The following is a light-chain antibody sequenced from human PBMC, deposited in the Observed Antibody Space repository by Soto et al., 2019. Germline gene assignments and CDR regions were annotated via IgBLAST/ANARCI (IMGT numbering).Light chain of an antibody. CDR3: QSYDSSLSGFYV. CDR1: SSNSGAGYD. CDR2: GNS. V-gene: IGLV1-40*01. Sequence: QSPLTQPPSVSGAPGQRVTISCTGSSSNSGAGYDVHWYQQLPGTAPKLLIYGNSNRPSGVPDRFSGSKSGTSASLAITGLQAEDEADYYCQSYDSSLSGFYVFGTGTKVTVL. J-gene: IGLJ1*01.